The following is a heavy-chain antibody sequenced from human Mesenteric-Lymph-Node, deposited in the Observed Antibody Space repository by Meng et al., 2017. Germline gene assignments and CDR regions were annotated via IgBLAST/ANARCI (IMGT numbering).Heavy chain of an antibody. Sequence: SETLSLTCAVYGGSFSGYSWTWIRQPPGKGLEWIGEINQSGTTYYNPSLKSRVTMSIDTSKKQFSLKLSSVTAADTAVYYCARGGYSSSWYSNWFDPWGQGTLVTVSS. V-gene: IGHV4-34*01. J-gene: IGHJ5*02. CDR2: INQSGTT. D-gene: IGHD6-13*01. CDR3: ARGGYSSSWYSNWFDP. CDR1: GGSFSGYS.